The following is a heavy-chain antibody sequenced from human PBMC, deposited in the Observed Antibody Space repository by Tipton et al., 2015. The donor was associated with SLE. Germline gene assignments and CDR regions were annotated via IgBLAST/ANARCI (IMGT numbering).Heavy chain of an antibody. J-gene: IGHJ6*02. CDR1: GGSLNSDNSY. V-gene: IGHV4-61*02. CDR2: IYISGST. Sequence: TLSLTCTVSGGSLNSDNSYWNWVRQPAGKGLEWIGRIYISGSTNYNPSRKSRVTISMDTSKNQFSLKMNSVTAADTAVYYCARFRDEYYYYAMDVWGQGTTVTVSS. CDR3: ARFRDEYYYYAMDV.